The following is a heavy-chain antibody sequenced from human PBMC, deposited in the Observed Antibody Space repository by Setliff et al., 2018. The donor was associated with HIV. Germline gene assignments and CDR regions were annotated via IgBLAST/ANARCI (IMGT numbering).Heavy chain of an antibody. CDR2: INTHSGYT. D-gene: IGHD3-3*01. CDR3: ARGKTSLRLLDY. J-gene: IGHJ4*02. CDR1: GYTFNNYG. V-gene: IGHV1-18*01. Sequence: ASVKVSCKASGYTFNNYGISWVRQAPGQGLEWMGWINTHSGYTNYAQNVQGRVTVTMDTSTSTAYMELRSLKSDDTAVYYCARGKTSLRLLDYWGQGTLVTVSS.